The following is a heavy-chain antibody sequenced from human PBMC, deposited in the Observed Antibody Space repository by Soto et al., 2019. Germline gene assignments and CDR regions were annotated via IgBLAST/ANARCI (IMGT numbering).Heavy chain of an antibody. J-gene: IGHJ4*02. D-gene: IGHD3-10*01. CDR3: ARRAQPGSDPLDY. CDR2: IIPILGIA. CDR1: GGTFSSYT. V-gene: IGHV1-69*02. Sequence: SVKVSCKASGGTFSSYTISWVRQAPGQGLEWMGRIIPILGIANYAQKFQGRVTITADKSTSTAYMELSSLRSEDTAVYYCARRAQPGSDPLDYWGQGTLVTVSS.